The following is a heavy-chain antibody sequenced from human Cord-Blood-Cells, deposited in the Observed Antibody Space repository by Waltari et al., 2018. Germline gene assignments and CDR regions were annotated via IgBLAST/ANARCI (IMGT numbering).Heavy chain of an antibody. CDR1: GGSFSGYY. J-gene: IGHJ4*02. Sequence: QVQLQQWGAGLLKPSETLSLTCAVYGGSFSGYYWSWIRQPPGKGLEWIGEINHSGSTNYNPSLKSRVTISVDTSKNQFSLKLSSVTAADTAVYYCAREVVVAANLYYFDYWGQGTLVTVSS. CDR2: INHSGST. CDR3: AREVVVAANLYYFDY. D-gene: IGHD2-15*01. V-gene: IGHV4-34*01.